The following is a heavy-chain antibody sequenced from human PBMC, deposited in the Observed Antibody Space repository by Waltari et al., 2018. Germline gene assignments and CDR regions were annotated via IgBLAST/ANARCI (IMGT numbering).Heavy chain of an antibody. Sequence: QVQLQQWGAGLLKPSETLSLTCAVYGGSFSGYYWSWLRQPPGKGLEWIGEINHSGSTNYNPSLKSRVTISVDTSKNQFSLKLSSVTAADTAVYYCARGAESSYDFWSGGGVYYYGMDVWGQGTTVTVSS. D-gene: IGHD3-3*01. J-gene: IGHJ6*02. CDR2: INHSGST. V-gene: IGHV4-34*01. CDR3: ARGAESSYDFWSGGGVYYYGMDV. CDR1: GGSFSGYY.